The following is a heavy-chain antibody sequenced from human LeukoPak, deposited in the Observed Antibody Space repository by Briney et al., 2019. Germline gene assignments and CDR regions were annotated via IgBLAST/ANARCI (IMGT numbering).Heavy chain of an antibody. D-gene: IGHD1-26*01. CDR3: ARDPRVGVTQSTGMDV. CDR1: GFTFSSYG. Sequence: PGGSLRLSCAATGFTFSSYGMHWVRQAPGKGLEWVSSISSGTTYIYYADSVKGRFTISRDNAKNSLYLQMNNLRAEDTAVYYCARDPRVGVTQSTGMDVWGQGTTVTVSS. V-gene: IGHV3-21*01. CDR2: ISSGTTYI. J-gene: IGHJ6*02.